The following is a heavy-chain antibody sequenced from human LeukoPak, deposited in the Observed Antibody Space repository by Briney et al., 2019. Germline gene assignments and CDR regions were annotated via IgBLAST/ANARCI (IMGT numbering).Heavy chain of an antibody. CDR1: GYTFTSYA. J-gene: IGHJ5*02. CDR2: INTNTGNP. Sequence: PGASVRVSCKASGYTFTSYAMNWVRQAPGQGLEWMGWINTNTGNPTYAQGFTGRFVFSLDTSVSTAYLQISSLKAEDTAVYYCARQITMVRGVKHNWFDPWGQGTLVTVSS. CDR3: ARQITMVRGVKHNWFDP. V-gene: IGHV7-4-1*02. D-gene: IGHD3-10*01.